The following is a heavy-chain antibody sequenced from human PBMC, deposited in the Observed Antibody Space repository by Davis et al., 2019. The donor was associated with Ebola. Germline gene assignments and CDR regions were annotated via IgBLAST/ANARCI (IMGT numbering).Heavy chain of an antibody. CDR2: INHSGST. CDR3: AGGGFWRGYGGWFDP. J-gene: IGHJ5*02. D-gene: IGHD3-3*01. CDR1: GGSFSGYY. V-gene: IGHV4-34*01. Sequence: SETLSLTCAVYGGSFSGYYWSWIRQPPGKGLEWIGEINHSGSTNYNPSLKSRVTISVDTSKNQFSLKLSSVTAADTAVSYCAGGGFWRGYGGWFDPWGQGTLVTVSS.